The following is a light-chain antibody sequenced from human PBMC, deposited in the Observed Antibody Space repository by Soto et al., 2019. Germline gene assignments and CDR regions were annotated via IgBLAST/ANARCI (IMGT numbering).Light chain of an antibody. V-gene: IGLV1-44*01. J-gene: IGLJ1*01. CDR2: EVT. Sequence: QSVLTQPPSASGTPGQRVPISCSGSSSNIGTNTVNWYQQLSRDPKLIIFEVTNRPSGVSNRFSGSKSGNTASLTISGLQAEDEADYYCSSYTTSSTRVFGTGTKVTVL. CDR1: SSNIGTNT. CDR3: SSYTTSSTRV.